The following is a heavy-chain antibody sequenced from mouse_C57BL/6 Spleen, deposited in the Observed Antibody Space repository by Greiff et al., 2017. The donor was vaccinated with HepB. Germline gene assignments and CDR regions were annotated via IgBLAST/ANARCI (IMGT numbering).Heavy chain of an antibody. CDR2: IYWDDDK. D-gene: IGHD1-1*01. J-gene: IGHJ1*03. Sequence: QVTLKVSGPGILQSSQTLSLTCSFSGFSLSTSGMGVSWIRQPSGKGLEWLAHIYWDDDKRYNPSLKSRLTISKDTSRNQVFLKITSVDTADTATYYCARRGTTVVAPYFDVWGTGTTVTVSS. CDR1: GFSLSTSGMG. CDR3: ARRGTTVVAPYFDV. V-gene: IGHV8-12*01.